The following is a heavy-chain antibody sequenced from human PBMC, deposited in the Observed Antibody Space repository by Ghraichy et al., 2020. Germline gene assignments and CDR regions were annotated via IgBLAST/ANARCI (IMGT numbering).Heavy chain of an antibody. J-gene: IGHJ4*02. D-gene: IGHD3-16*01. V-gene: IGHV4-4*09. CDR3: ARLGVEDDY. CDR1: GGSFSGYY. CDR2: IYTSGST. Sequence: SETLSLTCAVYGGSFSGYYWSWIRQPPGKGLEWIGYIYTSGSTNYNPSLKSRVTISVDTSKNQFSLKLSSVTAADTAVYYCARLGVEDDYWGQGTLVTVSS.